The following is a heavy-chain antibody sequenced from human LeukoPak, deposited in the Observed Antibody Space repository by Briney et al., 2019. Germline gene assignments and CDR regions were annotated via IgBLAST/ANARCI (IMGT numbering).Heavy chain of an antibody. V-gene: IGHV3-21*01. J-gene: IGHJ4*02. CDR2: ISSSSSYI. Sequence: GGSLRLSCAASGFTFSSYSMNWVRQAPGKGLEWVSSISSSSSYIYYADSVKGRFTISRDNAKNSLYLQMNSLRAEDTAVYYCARVEVMVRGDGGFDYWGQGTLVTVSS. CDR1: GFTFSSYS. CDR3: ARVEVMVRGDGGFDY. D-gene: IGHD3-10*01.